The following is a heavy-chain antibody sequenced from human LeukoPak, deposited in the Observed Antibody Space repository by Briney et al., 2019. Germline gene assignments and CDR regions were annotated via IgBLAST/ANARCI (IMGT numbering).Heavy chain of an antibody. V-gene: IGHV3-23*01. D-gene: IGHD4-23*01. CDR1: GFTFSSYA. CDR2: ISGSGGRT. J-gene: IGHJ4*02. CDR3: SKLEPTVAQRFDY. Sequence: GGSLRLSCAATGFTFSSYAMSWVRQAPGKGRKGVSAISGSGGRTYYADTVKGRFNTSRDNSKNTVYLQTNSLRAEAPAVYYCSKLEPTVAQRFDYWGQGKLVTAS.